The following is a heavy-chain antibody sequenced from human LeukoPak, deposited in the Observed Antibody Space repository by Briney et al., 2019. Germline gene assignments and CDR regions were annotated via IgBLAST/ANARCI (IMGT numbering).Heavy chain of an antibody. CDR3: ARVLDYYGSGTYSFDY. V-gene: IGHV4-38-2*02. Sequence: KASETLSLTCTVSGYSISIGHYWGWIRQPPGKGLEWIGSIYKTGSAFYNSSLKSRVTLSVDTSKNQFSLKLSSVTAADTAVYYCARVLDYYGSGTYSFDYWGQGTLVTVSS. J-gene: IGHJ4*02. D-gene: IGHD3-10*01. CDR2: IYKTGSA. CDR1: GYSISIGHY.